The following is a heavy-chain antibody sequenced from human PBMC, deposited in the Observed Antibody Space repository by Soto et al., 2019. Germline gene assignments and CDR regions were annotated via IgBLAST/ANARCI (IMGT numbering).Heavy chain of an antibody. CDR2: ISSSGSTI. V-gene: IGHV3-48*04. D-gene: IGHD2-15*01. CDR1: GFTFSSYA. J-gene: IGHJ2*01. CDR3: ARYCSGGSCYRDRYFDL. Sequence: EVQLLESGGGLVQPGGSLRLSCAASGFTFSSYAMSWVRQAPGKGLEWVSYISSSGSTIYYADSVKGRFTISRDNAKNSLYLQMNSLRAEDTAVYYCARYCSGGSCYRDRYFDLWGRGTLVTVSS.